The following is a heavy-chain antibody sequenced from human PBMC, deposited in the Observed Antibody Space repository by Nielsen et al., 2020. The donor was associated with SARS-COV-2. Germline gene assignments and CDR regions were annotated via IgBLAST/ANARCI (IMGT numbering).Heavy chain of an antibody. Sequence: GESLKISCAASGFTFSDYWMSWVRQAPGKGLEWVANIHQDGGETRYADSVKGRFTISRDNAKNSLYLQMNSLRAEDTAVYYCARDSGGGDSSGFGYWGQGTLVTVSS. J-gene: IGHJ4*02. CDR1: GFTFSDYW. CDR3: ARDSGGGDSSGFGY. CDR2: IHQDGGET. V-gene: IGHV3-7*01. D-gene: IGHD2-21*01.